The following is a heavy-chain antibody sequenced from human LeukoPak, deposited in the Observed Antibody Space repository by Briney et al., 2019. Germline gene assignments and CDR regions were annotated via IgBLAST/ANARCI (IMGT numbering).Heavy chain of an antibody. D-gene: IGHD3-22*01. V-gene: IGHV1-69*13. CDR1: GGTFISYA. Sequence: ASVKVSCKASGGTFISYAISWVRQAPGQGLEWMGGIIPIFGTANYAQKFQGRVTITADESTSTAYMELSSLRSEDTAVYYCARDTPYYDSSGYLLDYWGQGTLVTVSS. J-gene: IGHJ4*02. CDR3: ARDTPYYDSSGYLLDY. CDR2: IIPIFGTA.